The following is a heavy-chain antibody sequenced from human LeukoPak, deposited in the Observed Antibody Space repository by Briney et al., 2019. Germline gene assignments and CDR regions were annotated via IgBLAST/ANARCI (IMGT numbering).Heavy chain of an antibody. V-gene: IGHV1-2*02. D-gene: IGHD1-26*01. CDR3: ARVYRGSYHVFGY. CDR2: INPNSGGT. Sequence: ASVKVSCKASGYTFTGYYMHWVRQAPGQGPEWMGWINPNSGGTNYAQKFQGRVTMTRDTSISTAYMELSRLRSDDTAVYYCARVYRGSYHVFGYWGQGTLVTVSS. CDR1: GYTFTGYY. J-gene: IGHJ4*02.